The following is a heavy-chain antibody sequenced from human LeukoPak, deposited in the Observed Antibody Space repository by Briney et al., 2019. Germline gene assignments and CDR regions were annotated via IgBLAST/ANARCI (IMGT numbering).Heavy chain of an antibody. Sequence: PSETLSLTCTVSGGSISSYYWSWIRQPPGKGLEWIGYIYYSGSTNYNPSLKSRVTISVDTSKNQFSLKLSAVTAADTAVYYCAGSSTGGYYYMDVWGKGTTVTVSS. CDR3: AGSSTGGYYYMDV. V-gene: IGHV4-59*01. J-gene: IGHJ6*03. D-gene: IGHD2-2*01. CDR1: GGSISSYY. CDR2: IYYSGST.